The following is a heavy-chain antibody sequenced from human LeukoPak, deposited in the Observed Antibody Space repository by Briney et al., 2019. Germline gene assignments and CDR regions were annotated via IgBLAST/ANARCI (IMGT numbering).Heavy chain of an antibody. Sequence: SETLSLTCTVSGGSISSGDYYWSWIRQPPGKGLEWIGYIYYSGSTYYNPSLKSRVTISVDTSKNQFSLKLSSVTAADTAVYYCARATYRYDYGSGRVDYWGQGTLVTVSS. CDR1: GGSISSGDYY. D-gene: IGHD3-10*01. V-gene: IGHV4-30-4*01. CDR2: IYYSGST. J-gene: IGHJ4*02. CDR3: ARATYRYDYGSGRVDY.